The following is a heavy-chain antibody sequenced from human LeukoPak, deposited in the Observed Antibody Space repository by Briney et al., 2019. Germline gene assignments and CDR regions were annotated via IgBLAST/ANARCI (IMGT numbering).Heavy chain of an antibody. D-gene: IGHD3-10*01. CDR3: ARVGGYYGSGSYYNPFDY. CDR1: GFTFSTYW. V-gene: IGHV3-48*01. CDR2: ISSSSSTI. Sequence: GGSLRLSCAASGFTFSTYWMTWVRQAPGKGLEWVSYISSSSSTIYYADSVKGRFTISRDNAKNSLYLQMNSLRAEDTAVYYCARVGGYYGSGSYYNPFDYWGQGTLVTVSS. J-gene: IGHJ4*02.